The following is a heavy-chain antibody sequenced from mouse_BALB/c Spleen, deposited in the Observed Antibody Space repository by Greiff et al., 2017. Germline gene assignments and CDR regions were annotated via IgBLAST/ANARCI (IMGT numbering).Heavy chain of an antibody. CDR3: VREVDYYAMDY. J-gene: IGHJ4*01. CDR1: GFSLTSYD. D-gene: IGHD1-3*01. CDR2: IWTGGGT. V-gene: IGHV2-9-2*01. Sequence: QVQLKQSGPGLVAPSQSLSITCTVSGFSLTSYDISWIRQPPGKGLEWLGVIWTGGGTNYNSAFMSRLSISKDNSKSQVFLKMNSLQTDDTAIYYCVREVDYYAMDYWGQGTSVTVSS.